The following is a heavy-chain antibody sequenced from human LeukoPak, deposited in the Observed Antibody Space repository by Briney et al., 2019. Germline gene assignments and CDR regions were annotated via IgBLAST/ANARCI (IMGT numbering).Heavy chain of an antibody. Sequence: PPETLSLTCTVSGGSISSSSYYWGWIRQPPGKGLEWIGSIYYSGSTYYNPSLKSRVTISVDTSKNQFPLKLSSVTAADTAVYYCARGVGATSVKRFDPWGQGTLVTVSS. J-gene: IGHJ5*02. D-gene: IGHD1-26*01. V-gene: IGHV4-39*06. CDR1: GGSISSSSYY. CDR2: IYYSGST. CDR3: ARGVGATSVKRFDP.